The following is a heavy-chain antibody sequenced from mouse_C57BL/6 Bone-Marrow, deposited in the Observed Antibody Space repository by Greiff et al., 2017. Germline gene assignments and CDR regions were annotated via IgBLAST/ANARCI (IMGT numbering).Heavy chain of an antibody. J-gene: IGHJ1*03. CDR3: ARWADYYGSSYWYVDV. Sequence: VQLKQSGAELVRPGSSVKMSCKTSGYTFTSYGINWVKQRPGQGLEWIGYIYIGNGYTEYNEKFKGKATLTSDTSSSTAYMQLSSLTSEDSAIYFGARWADYYGSSYWYVDVWGTGTTVTVSS. V-gene: IGHV1-58*01. CDR1: GYTFTSYG. D-gene: IGHD1-1*01. CDR2: IYIGNGYT.